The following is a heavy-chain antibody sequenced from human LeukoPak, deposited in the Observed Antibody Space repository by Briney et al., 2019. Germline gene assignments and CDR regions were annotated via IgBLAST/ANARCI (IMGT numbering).Heavy chain of an antibody. D-gene: IGHD3-16*02. V-gene: IGHV4-39*07. CDR1: GGSISSSSYY. CDR3: ARSDIWGSYRFLDY. CDR2: TLYSGST. Sequence: SETLSLTCTVSGGSISSSSYYWGWIRQPPGKGLEWIGYTLYSGSTNQNPSLRSRVTISVDTSKNQVSLKLSSVTAADTAVYYCARSDIWGSYRFLDYWGQGALVTVSS. J-gene: IGHJ4*02.